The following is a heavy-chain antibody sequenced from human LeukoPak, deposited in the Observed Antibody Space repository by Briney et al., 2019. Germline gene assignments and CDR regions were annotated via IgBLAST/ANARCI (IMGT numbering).Heavy chain of an antibody. CDR1: GGSFSGYY. Sequence: PSETLSLTCAVYGGSFSGYYWSWIRQPPGKGLEWIGEINHSGSTNYNPSLKSRVTISVDTSKNQFSLKLSSVTAADTAVYYCARASRIVVVIASYDYWAREPWSPSPQ. J-gene: IGHJ4*02. V-gene: IGHV4-34*01. D-gene: IGHD2-21*01. CDR3: ARASRIVVVIASYDY. CDR2: INHSGST.